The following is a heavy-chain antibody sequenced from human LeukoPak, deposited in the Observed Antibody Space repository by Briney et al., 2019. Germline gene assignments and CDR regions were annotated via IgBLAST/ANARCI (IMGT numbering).Heavy chain of an antibody. J-gene: IGHJ6*03. CDR1: GFTFSGYN. V-gene: IGHV3-7*01. CDR2: IKQDGSEK. Sequence: GGSLRLSCAASGFTFSGYNMTWVRQAPGKGLEWVANIKQDGSEKYYVDSVKGRFTISRDNAKNSLYLQMNSLRAEDTAVYYCAREKEGYCSRTSCYLDYYYYYMDVWGKGTTVTISS. D-gene: IGHD2-2*01. CDR3: AREKEGYCSRTSCYLDYYYYYMDV.